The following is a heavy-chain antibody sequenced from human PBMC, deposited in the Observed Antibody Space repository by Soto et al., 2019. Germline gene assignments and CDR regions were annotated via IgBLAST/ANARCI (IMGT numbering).Heavy chain of an antibody. J-gene: IGHJ6*02. Sequence: PGGALSLSCAASGFPFSSYAFHWVRQAPGKGLEWVAVISYDGSNKYYADSVKGRFTIARENSKNTLYLQMNSLRAEDTAVYYCARDAIFGVVTDPPGYYGMDVWGQGTTVTVSS. CDR3: ARDAIFGVVTDPPGYYGMDV. CDR2: ISYDGSNK. V-gene: IGHV3-30-3*01. CDR1: GFPFSSYA. D-gene: IGHD3-3*01.